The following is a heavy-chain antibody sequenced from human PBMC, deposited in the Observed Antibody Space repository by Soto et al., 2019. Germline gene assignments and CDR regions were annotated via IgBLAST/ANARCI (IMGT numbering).Heavy chain of an antibody. CDR1: GYTFTGYY. J-gene: IGHJ6*02. CDR2: INPNSGGT. CDR3: ARNYCSSTSCPPEEVSPSMDV. V-gene: IGHV1-2*04. Sequence: ASVKVSCKSSGYTFTGYYMHWVRQAPGQGLEWMGWINPNSGGTNYAQKFQGWVNMTRDTSISTAYMELSRLRSDDTAVYYCARNYCSSTSCPPEEVSPSMDVWAHATTVTVSS. D-gene: IGHD2-2*01.